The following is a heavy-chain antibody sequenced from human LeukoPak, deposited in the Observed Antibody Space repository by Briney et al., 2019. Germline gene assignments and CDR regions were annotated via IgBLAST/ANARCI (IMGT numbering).Heavy chain of an antibody. CDR1: GGSISSYY. Sequence: SETLSLTCTVSGGSISSYYWSWIRQPPGKGLEWIGYIYYSGSTYYNPSLKSRVTISVDTSKNQFSLKLSSVTAADTAVYYCAERARDYWGQGTLVTVSS. V-gene: IGHV4-59*12. CDR3: AERARDY. CDR2: IYYSGST. J-gene: IGHJ4*02.